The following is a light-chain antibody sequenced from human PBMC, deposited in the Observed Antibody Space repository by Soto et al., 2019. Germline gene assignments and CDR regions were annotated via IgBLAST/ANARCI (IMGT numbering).Light chain of an antibody. V-gene: IGKV3-20*01. J-gene: IGKJ5*01. CDR1: QSVIRY. Sequence: EIVLTQSPATLSLSPGERATLSCRASQSVIRYLAWHQQRPGQAPRLLIYGASTRATGIPARFSGGGSGTDFTLSISKVEPEDFAVYYCQQYGRPPRATFGQGTRLEIK. CDR3: QQYGRPPRAT. CDR2: GAS.